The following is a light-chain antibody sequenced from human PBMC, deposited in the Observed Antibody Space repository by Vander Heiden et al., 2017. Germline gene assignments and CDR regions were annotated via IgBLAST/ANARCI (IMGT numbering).Light chain of an antibody. V-gene: IGLV1-40*01. CDR1: SSNIGAGYD. J-gene: IGLJ2*01. CDR2: GNS. Sequence: QSVLTQPPSVSGAPGQRVTLSRTGSSSNIGAGYDVHWYQQLPGTAPNLLIYGNSNRPSGVPDRFSGSKSGTSASLAITGLQAEDEADYYCQSYDSSLSGVVFGGGTKLTVL. CDR3: QSYDSSLSGVV.